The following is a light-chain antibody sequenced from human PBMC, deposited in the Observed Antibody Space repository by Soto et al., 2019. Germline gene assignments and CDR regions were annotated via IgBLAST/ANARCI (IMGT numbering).Light chain of an antibody. Sequence: QSVLTQPPSVSGAPGQRVTISCTGSSSNIGAGYDVHWYQQLPGTAPKLLIYGNSNRPSGVPDRFSGSNSGKTASLTISGLQAEDEADYYCCSYVGARRYVFVIATQLTVL. V-gene: IGLV1-40*01. J-gene: IGLJ1*01. CDR1: SSNIGAGYD. CDR2: GNS. CDR3: CSYVGARRYV.